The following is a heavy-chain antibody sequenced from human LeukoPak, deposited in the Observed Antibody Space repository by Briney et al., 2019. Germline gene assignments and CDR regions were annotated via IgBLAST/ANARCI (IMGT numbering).Heavy chain of an antibody. CDR3: ARHGSIVRGGFEPDY. CDR2: IYTSGST. CDR1: GGSISSYY. J-gene: IGHJ4*02. V-gene: IGHV4-4*09. Sequence: SETLSLTCTVSGGSISSYYWSWIRQPPGKGLEWIGYIYTSGSTNYNPSLKSRVTISVDTSKNQFSLKLSSVTAADTAVYYCARHGSIVRGGFEPDYLGQGTLVNGSP. D-gene: IGHD3-10*01.